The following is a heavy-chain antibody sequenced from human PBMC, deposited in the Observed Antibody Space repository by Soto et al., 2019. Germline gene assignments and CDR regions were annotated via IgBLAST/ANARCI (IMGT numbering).Heavy chain of an antibody. D-gene: IGHD3-10*01. CDR2: ISYDGSNK. CDR1: GFTFSSYA. V-gene: IGHV3-30-3*01. CDR3: ATVRVFAGNGMDV. Sequence: QVQLVESGGGVVQPGRSLRLSCAASGFTFSSYAMHWVRQAPGKGLEWVAVISYDGSNKYYADSVKGRFTISRDNSKNTLYLQMNILRAEDTAVYYCATVRVFAGNGMDVWGQGTTVTVSS. J-gene: IGHJ6*02.